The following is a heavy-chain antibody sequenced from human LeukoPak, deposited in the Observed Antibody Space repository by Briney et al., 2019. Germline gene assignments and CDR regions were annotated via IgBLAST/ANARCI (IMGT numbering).Heavy chain of an antibody. CDR3: ARVIRPPGGYFDY. J-gene: IGHJ4*02. Sequence: SETLSLTCTVSGGSISSYYWSWIRQPPGKGLEWIGYIYYSGSTNYNPSPKSRVTISVDTSKNQFSPKLSSVTAADTAVYYCARVIRPPGGYFDYWGQGTLVTVSS. CDR2: IYYSGST. CDR1: GGSISSYY. D-gene: IGHD2/OR15-2a*01. V-gene: IGHV4-59*08.